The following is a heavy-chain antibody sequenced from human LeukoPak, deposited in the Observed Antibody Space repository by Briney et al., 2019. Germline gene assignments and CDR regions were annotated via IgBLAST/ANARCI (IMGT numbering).Heavy chain of an antibody. J-gene: IGHJ1*01. CDR3: AKHASGWYTH. D-gene: IGHD6-19*01. V-gene: IGHV4-39*07. CDR2: IYYSGTT. CDR1: GGSMSSGDDY. Sequence: SEPLSLTCAVSGGSMSSGDDYCAWIRQAPGKGQSWLGSIYYSGTTYYIPFLKSRLTIPRHTSTNQFSLNLNSLTTADPAVYYCAKHASGWYTHWGQGTLLTLSS.